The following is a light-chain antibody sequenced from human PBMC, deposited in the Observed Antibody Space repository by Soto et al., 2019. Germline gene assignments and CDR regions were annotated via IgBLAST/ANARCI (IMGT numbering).Light chain of an antibody. Sequence: EIVLTQSPGTLSLSPWERATLSCRASQSVSSIYLAWYQQKPGQAPSLLIYATSSRATGIPDRFSGSGSGTDFSLTISRLEPEDFAVFYCQQYGSSPWTFGQGTKVDIK. CDR2: ATS. CDR1: QSVSSIY. V-gene: IGKV3-20*01. J-gene: IGKJ1*01. CDR3: QQYGSSPWT.